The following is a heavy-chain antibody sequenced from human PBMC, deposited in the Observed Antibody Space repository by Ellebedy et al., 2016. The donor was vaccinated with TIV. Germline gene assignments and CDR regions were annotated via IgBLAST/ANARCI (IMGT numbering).Heavy chain of an antibody. CDR3: ARGPYSTLSFAMDF. CDR1: GGSISNYY. CDR2: IYSSEST. Sequence: GSLRLSXTVSGGSISNYYWSWIRQSPGKGLEWIGYIYSSESTDYSPSLKSRVTISLDTSKNQFSLKLSSVTAADTAVYYCARGPYSTLSFAMDFWGQGTTVTVSS. D-gene: IGHD6-13*01. J-gene: IGHJ6*02. V-gene: IGHV4-59*01.